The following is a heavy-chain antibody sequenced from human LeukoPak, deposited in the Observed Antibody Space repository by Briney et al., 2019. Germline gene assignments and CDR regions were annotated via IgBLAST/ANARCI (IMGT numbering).Heavy chain of an antibody. CDR2: VYTSGST. CDR3: ARDLTMIVVGDAFDI. CDR1: GGSISSYS. J-gene: IGHJ3*02. Sequence: SETLSLTCTVSGGSISSYSWNWIRQPAGKGLEWIGRVYTSGSTNYNPSLKSRVTMSVDTSKNQFSLKLSSVTAADTAVYYCARDLTMIVVGDAFDIWGQGTMVTVSS. V-gene: IGHV4-4*07. D-gene: IGHD3-22*01.